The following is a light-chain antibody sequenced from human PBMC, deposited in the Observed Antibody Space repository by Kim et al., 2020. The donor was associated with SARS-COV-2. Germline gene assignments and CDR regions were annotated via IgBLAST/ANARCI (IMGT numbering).Light chain of an antibody. CDR1: SSSIGEGYD. CDR2: GNS. CDR3: QSYDSSLSGWV. J-gene: IGLJ3*02. Sequence: RVTSSCNGGSSSIGEGYDVRWYQQLPGTAPKLLIYGNSNRPSGVPDRFSGSKSGTSASLAITGLQAEDEADYYCQSYDSSLSGWVFGGGTQLTVL. V-gene: IGLV1-40*01.